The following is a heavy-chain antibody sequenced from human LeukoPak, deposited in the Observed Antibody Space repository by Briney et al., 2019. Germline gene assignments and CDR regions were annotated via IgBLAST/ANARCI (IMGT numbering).Heavy chain of an antibody. Sequence: ASVKVSCKASGYTFTRYYMHWVRQAPRQGLEGMGLINPNSGGTNYAQQFQGRVPMTRDTSISTAHMELSRLTSDHTAVYYCARASNQYNYDLTFFDYWGQGTLVTVSS. D-gene: IGHD5-18*01. V-gene: IGHV1-2*02. CDR3: ARASNQYNYDLTFFDY. CDR2: INPNSGGT. J-gene: IGHJ4*02. CDR1: GYTFTRYY.